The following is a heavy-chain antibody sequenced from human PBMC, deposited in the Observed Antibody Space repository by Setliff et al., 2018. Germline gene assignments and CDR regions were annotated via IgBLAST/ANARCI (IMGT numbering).Heavy chain of an antibody. CDR2: ISAGGGST. CDR3: AKTRGSNWNFFYYMDV. J-gene: IGHJ6*03. Sequence: PGGSLRLSCAASGFSFSSYAMTWVRQAPGKGLEWVSAISAGGGSTYSADSVKGRFTISRDNSKNTLYLQMNSLRAEGTAVYYCAKTRGSNWNFFYYMDVWGKGTTVTVSS. CDR1: GFSFSSYA. V-gene: IGHV3-23*01. D-gene: IGHD1-1*01.